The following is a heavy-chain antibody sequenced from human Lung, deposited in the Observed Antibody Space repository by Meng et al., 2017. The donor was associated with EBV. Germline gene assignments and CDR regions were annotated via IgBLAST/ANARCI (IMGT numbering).Heavy chain of an antibody. V-gene: IGHV3-74*01. CDR3: SRDLAGPFDD. CDR2: TNENGGIT. J-gene: IGHJ4*02. Sequence: VQLVGSGGGLVQPGGSLRLSCAVSGFTFSRFWMHWVRQVPGKGLIWVARTNENGGITDYADSVRGRFTISRDNIRNTLYLQMNSLRDEDTAVYFCSRDLAGPFDDWGQGTLVTVSS. CDR1: GFTFSRFW.